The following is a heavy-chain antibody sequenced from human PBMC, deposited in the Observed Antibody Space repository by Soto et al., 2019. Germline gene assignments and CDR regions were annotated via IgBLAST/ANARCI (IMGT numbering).Heavy chain of an antibody. CDR2: ISSSSSTI. CDR3: ARGHYGSLPGYFDY. V-gene: IGHV3-48*01. Sequence: LRLSCAASGFTFSSYSMNWVRQAPGKGLEWVSYISSSSSTIYYADSVKGRFTISRDNAKNSLYLQMNSLRAEDTAVYYCARGHYGSLPGYFDYWGQGTLVTVSS. D-gene: IGHD3-10*01. J-gene: IGHJ4*02. CDR1: GFTFSSYS.